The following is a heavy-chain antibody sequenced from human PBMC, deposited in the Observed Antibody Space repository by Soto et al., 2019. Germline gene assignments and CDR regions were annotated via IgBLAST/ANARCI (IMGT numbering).Heavy chain of an antibody. CDR1: GFTFSDYY. CDR2: ISSSGNTI. J-gene: IGHJ6*02. CDR3: ARAPRIAAAGYYYYYGMDV. D-gene: IGHD6-13*01. V-gene: IGHV3-11*04. Sequence: GGSLRLSCAASGFTFSDYYMSWIRQAPGKGLEWVSYISSSGNTIYYADSVKGRFTISRDNAKNSLYLQMNSLRAEDTAVYYCARAPRIAAAGYYYYYGMDVWGQGTTVTVSS.